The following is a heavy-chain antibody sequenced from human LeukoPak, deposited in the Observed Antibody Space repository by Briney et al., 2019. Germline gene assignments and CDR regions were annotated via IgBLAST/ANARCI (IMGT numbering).Heavy chain of an antibody. D-gene: IGHD3-9*01. CDR3: AREAYDVLTSDWFDP. J-gene: IGHJ5*02. CDR2: INHSGST. V-gene: IGHV4-34*01. Sequence: TSETLSLTCAVYGGSFSGYYWSWIRQPPGKGLEWIGEINHSGSTNYNPSLKSRVTISVDTSKNQFSLKLSSVTAADTAMYYCAREAYDVLTSDWFDPWGQGTLVTVSS. CDR1: GGSFSGYY.